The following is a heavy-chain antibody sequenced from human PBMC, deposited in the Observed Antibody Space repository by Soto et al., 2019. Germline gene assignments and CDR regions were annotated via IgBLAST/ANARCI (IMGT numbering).Heavy chain of an antibody. CDR1: GFTFSSYG. CDR2: ISYDGSNK. D-gene: IGHD6-19*01. CDR3: AKDTGLIAVAGTGDY. J-gene: IGHJ4*02. V-gene: IGHV3-30*18. Sequence: ESGGGVVQPWRSLRLSCAASGFTFSSYGMHWVRQAPGKGLEWVAVISYDGSNKYYADSVKGRFTISRDNSKNTLYLQMNSLRAEDTAVYYCAKDTGLIAVAGTGDYWGQGTLVTVSS.